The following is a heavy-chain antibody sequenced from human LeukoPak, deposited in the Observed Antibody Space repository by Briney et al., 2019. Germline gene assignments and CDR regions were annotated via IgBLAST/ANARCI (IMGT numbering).Heavy chain of an antibody. J-gene: IGHJ4*02. CDR2: INHSGST. V-gene: IGHV4-34*01. Sequence: SETLSLTCAVYGGSFSGYYWSWIRQPPGKGLEWIGEINHSGSTNYNPSLKSRVTISVDTSKNQFSLKVSSVTAADTAVYYCARGHGSSGMDYWGQGTLVTVSS. CDR3: ARGHGSSGMDY. D-gene: IGHD6-19*01. CDR1: GGSFSGYY.